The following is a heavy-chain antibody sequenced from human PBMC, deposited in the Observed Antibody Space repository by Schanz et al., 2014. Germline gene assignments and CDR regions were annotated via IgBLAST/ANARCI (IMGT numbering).Heavy chain of an antibody. CDR3: VKDLQRELLRDDHYYGMDV. D-gene: IGHD1-26*01. CDR2: VCYDGSKK. J-gene: IGHJ6*02. Sequence: VQLVESGGDFVQPGRSLRLSCAASGFTFSSYGMHWVRQAPGKGLEWVAVVCYDGSKKYYADSVKGRFTTSRDNSKNTMYLQMNSLRAEDTAVYYCVKDLQRELLRDDHYYGMDVWGQGTTVTVSS. CDR1: GFTFSSYG. V-gene: IGHV3-33*06.